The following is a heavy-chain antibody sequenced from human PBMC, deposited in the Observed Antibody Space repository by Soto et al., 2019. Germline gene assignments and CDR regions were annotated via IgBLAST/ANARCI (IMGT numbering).Heavy chain of an antibody. D-gene: IGHD3-9*01. Sequence: EGSLRLSCAASGYTFSEYSMNWVRQAPGKGLEWVSYSGTSRRYIFYADSVRGRFTISRDDAKSSLYLQLNSLRDEDTAVYYCVRDRDWAFDIWGQGTMVTVSS. CDR3: VRDRDWAFDI. V-gene: IGHV3-48*02. J-gene: IGHJ3*02. CDR1: GYTFSEYS. CDR2: SGTSRRYI.